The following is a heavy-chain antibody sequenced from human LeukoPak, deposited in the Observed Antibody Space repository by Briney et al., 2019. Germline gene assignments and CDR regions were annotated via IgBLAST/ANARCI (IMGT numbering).Heavy chain of an antibody. V-gene: IGHV3-33*01. CDR3: ARFGGPTIFGVGGDAFDI. CDR2: IWYDGGNK. D-gene: IGHD3-3*01. J-gene: IGHJ3*02. Sequence: GGSLRLSCAASGFTFSSHGMHWVRQAPGKGLEWVAVIWYDGGNKYYADSVKGRFTISRDDSKKTVYLQMNSLRAEDTAVYYCARFGGPTIFGVGGDAFDIWGQGTMVTVSS. CDR1: GFTFSSHG.